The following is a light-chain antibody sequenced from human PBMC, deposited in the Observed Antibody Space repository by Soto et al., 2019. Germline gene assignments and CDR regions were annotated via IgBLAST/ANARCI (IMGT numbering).Light chain of an antibody. CDR3: SSYTISNTLPFV. Sequence: QSALAQPASVSGSPGQSVTISCTGSNDDVGHYKYVSWYQQYPGKAPRLIIYEVTHRPSGVSNRFSGSKSGNTASLTISGLQAEDEADYYCSSYTISNTLPFVFGTGTKLTVL. V-gene: IGLV2-14*01. CDR1: NDDVGHYKY. J-gene: IGLJ1*01. CDR2: EVT.